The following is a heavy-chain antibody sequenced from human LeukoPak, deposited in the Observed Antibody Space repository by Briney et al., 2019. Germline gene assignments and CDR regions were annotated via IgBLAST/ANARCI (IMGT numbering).Heavy chain of an antibody. V-gene: IGHV4-59*12. CDR1: GGSISSYY. D-gene: IGHD6-13*01. J-gene: IGHJ4*02. CDR3: ARADSSSWYLGY. CDR2: IYYSGST. Sequence: SETLSLTCTVSGGSISSYYWSWIRQPPGKGLEWIGYIYYSGSTNYNPSLKSRVTISVDTSKNQFSLKLSSVTAADTAVYYCARADSSSWYLGYWGQGTLVTVSS.